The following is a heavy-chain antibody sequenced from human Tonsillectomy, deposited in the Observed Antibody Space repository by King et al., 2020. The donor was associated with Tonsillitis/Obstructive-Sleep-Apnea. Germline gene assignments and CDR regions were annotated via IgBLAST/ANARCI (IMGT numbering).Heavy chain of an antibody. CDR3: ARGTPETAFDI. CDR1: GGSFSGYC. J-gene: IGHJ3*02. CDR2: IDHSGST. V-gene: IGHV4-34*01. D-gene: IGHD1-14*01. Sequence: QVQLQQWGAGLLKPSETLSLTCAVYGGSFSGYCWTWIRQSPGKGLEWIGEIDHSGSTNDNPSLKSRVTMSVDTSKNQFSLKLRSVTAADTAVYYCARGTPETAFDIWGQGTMVTVSS.